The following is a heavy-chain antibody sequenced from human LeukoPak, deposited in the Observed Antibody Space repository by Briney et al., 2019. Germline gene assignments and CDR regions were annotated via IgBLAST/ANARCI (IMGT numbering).Heavy chain of an antibody. V-gene: IGHV4-31*03. CDR3: ARATPYNWFDP. Sequence: PSETLSLTCTVSGGSISCGGYYWSWIRQHPGKGLEWIGYIYYSGSTYYNPSLKSRVTISVDTSKNQFSLKLSSVTAADTAVYYCARATPYNWFDPWGQGTLVTVSS. CDR2: IYYSGST. J-gene: IGHJ5*02. CDR1: GGSISCGGYY.